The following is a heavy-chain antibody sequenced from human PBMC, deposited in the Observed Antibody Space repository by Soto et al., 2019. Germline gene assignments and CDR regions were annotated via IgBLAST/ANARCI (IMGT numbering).Heavy chain of an antibody. CDR1: GYTFTNYD. Sequence: QVQLVQSGAGLKNPGASGMVSCKAAGYTFTNYDINWVRQATGQEREWMGWLAPNSVNTGYAQKFQGGGTMTRNTSMSTASRELSSLRSENTAMYYCARGPMSCTSSSCPYFFDYWAHGSLLTVAS. D-gene: IGHD2-2*01. CDR3: ARGPMSCTSSSCPYFFDY. CDR2: LAPNSVNT. J-gene: IGHJ4*01. V-gene: IGHV1-8*01.